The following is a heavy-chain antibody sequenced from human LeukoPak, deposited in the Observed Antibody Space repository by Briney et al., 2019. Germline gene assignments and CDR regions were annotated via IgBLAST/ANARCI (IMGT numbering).Heavy chain of an antibody. CDR2: ISYIGST. CDR1: DDSFSSHY. CDR3: ARDLVTVTKGFDI. Sequence: SATLSLTCAVSDDSFSSHYWTWIRQPPGKGLEWIGYISYIGSTNYNPSLKSRVTIPIDTSKNQFSLKLSSVTAADTAVYYCARDLVTVTKGFDIWGQGTMVSVSS. J-gene: IGHJ3*02. V-gene: IGHV4-59*11. D-gene: IGHD4-17*01.